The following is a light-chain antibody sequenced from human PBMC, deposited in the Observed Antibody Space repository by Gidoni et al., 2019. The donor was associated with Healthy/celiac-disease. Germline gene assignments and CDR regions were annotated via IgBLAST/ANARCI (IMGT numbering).Light chain of an antibody. CDR2: WAA. V-gene: IGKV4-1*01. Sequence: IVIPQSPDSLAVSLGERATLHCKSSKSVLYSYNNKNYLAWYQQKPGQPPKLLIYWAATREAGVPDGFSGSGSGTDFTLTISSLQAEDVAVYYCQQYYSTPRTFXXXTKVEIK. CDR3: QQYYSTPRT. CDR1: KSVLYSYNNKNY. J-gene: IGKJ1*01.